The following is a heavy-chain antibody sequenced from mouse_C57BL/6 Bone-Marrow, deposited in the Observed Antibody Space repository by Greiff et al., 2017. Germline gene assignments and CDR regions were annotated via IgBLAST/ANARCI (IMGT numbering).Heavy chain of an antibody. CDR1: GFTFSDFY. D-gene: IGHD4-1*01. V-gene: IGHV7-1*01. J-gene: IGHJ4*01. CDR3: ARDATGTAMDY. Sequence: DVMLVESGGGLVQSGRSLRLSCATSGFTFSDFYMEWVRQAPGKGLEWIAASRNKANDYTTEYSASVKGRFIVSRDTSQSILYLQMNALRAEDTAMYYCARDATGTAMDYWGQGTSVTVSS. CDR2: SRNKANDYTT.